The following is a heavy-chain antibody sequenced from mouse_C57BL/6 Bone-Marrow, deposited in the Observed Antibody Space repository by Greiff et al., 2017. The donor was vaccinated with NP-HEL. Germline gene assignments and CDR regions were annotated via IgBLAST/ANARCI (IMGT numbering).Heavy chain of an antibody. D-gene: IGHD2-1*01. V-gene: IGHV1-81*01. J-gene: IGHJ2*01. CDR1: GYTFTSYG. Sequence: VKLQQSGAELARPGASVKLSCKASGYTFTSYGISWVKQRTGQGLEWIGEIYPRSGNTYYNEKFKGKATLTADKSSSTAYMELRSLTSEDSAVYFCARRYGNYYFDYWGQGTTLTVSS. CDR2: IYPRSGNT. CDR3: ARRYGNYYFDY.